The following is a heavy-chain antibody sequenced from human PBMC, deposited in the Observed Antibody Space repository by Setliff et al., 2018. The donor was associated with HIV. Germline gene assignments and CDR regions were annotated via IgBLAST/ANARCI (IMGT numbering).Heavy chain of an antibody. Sequence: EASVKVSCKASGGTFKNLAISWVRQAPGQGLEWMGGIIPIYGTPIYAQKFQGRVTITADGSTSTAYMELSSLRSEDTAVYYCARGDYGSGSYYPYYFYYGMDVWGQGTTVTVSS. CDR2: IIPIYGTP. J-gene: IGHJ6*02. V-gene: IGHV1-69*13. D-gene: IGHD3-10*01. CDR3: ARGDYGSGSYYPYYFYYGMDV. CDR1: GGTFKNLA.